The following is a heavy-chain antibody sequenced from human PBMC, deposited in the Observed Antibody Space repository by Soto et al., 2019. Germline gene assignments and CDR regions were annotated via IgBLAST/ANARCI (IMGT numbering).Heavy chain of an antibody. V-gene: IGHV4-59*01. J-gene: IGHJ5*02. CDR1: GGSISGYY. D-gene: IGHD2-8*01. Sequence: SETLSLTCTVSGGSISGYYWSWIRQPPGKGLELVGYIDNSGRTNYNPTLKSRVTILVDTSENQLSLKLNSVTAADTAVYYCARANERGDGRFDPWGQGTLVTVSS. CDR2: IDNSGRT. CDR3: ARANERGDGRFDP.